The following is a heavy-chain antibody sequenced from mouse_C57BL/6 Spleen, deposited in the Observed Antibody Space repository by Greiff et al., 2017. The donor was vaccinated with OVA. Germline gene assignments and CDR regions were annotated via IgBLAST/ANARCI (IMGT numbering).Heavy chain of an antibody. V-gene: IGHV1-64*01. CDR2: IHPNSGST. Sequence: QVQLQQPGAELVKPGASVKLSCKASGYTFTSYWMHWVKQRPGQGLEWIGMIHPNSGSTNYNAKFKSKATLTVDKSSSTAYMQLSSLTSEDSAVYYCASRGDYDGKDGMAYWGQGTPVTVSA. J-gene: IGHJ3*01. D-gene: IGHD2-4*01. CDR1: GYTFTSYW. CDR3: ASRGDYDGKDGMAY.